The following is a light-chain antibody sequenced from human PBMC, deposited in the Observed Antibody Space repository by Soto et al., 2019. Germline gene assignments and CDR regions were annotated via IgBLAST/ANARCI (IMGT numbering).Light chain of an antibody. CDR2: GAT. V-gene: IGKV3-15*01. CDR3: QQYRSWPRT. J-gene: IGKJ1*01. CDR1: KNVLSD. Sequence: EILLTQSPATLSVSPGETATLACRASKNVLSDLAWYQQKPGQAPRLLVYGATTRATDAPAKFRGRGSGTEFSLTISSLQSEDSSPYYCQQYRSWPRTFGQGSKVEI.